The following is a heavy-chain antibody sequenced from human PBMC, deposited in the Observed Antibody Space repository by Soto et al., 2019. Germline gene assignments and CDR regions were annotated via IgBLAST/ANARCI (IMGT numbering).Heavy chain of an antibody. CDR1: GGSFSGYY. CDR3: ARGRLGPGDY. CDR2: INHSGST. V-gene: IGHV4-34*01. Sequence: SETLSLTCAVYGGSFSGYYWSWIRQPPGKGLEWIGEINHSGSTNYNPSLKSRVTISVDTSKNQFSLKLSSVTAADTAVYYCARGRLGPGDYWGQGTLVTVSS. D-gene: IGHD6-19*01. J-gene: IGHJ4*02.